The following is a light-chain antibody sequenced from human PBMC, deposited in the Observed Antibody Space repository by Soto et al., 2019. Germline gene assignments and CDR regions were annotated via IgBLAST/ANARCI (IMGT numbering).Light chain of an antibody. J-gene: IGKJ1*01. Sequence: EIVLTQSPGTLSLSPGERATLSCRASQSVSNNYLAWYQQKPGQAPRLLIYGASNRATGIPDRFSGSGFGTDFTLTIRGLEPEDVAVYYCQQYGSSGTFGQGTKVDIK. CDR1: QSVSNNY. V-gene: IGKV3-20*01. CDR2: GAS. CDR3: QQYGSSGT.